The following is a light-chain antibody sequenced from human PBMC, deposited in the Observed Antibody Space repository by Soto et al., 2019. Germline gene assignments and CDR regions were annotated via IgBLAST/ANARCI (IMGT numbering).Light chain of an antibody. V-gene: IGLV2-11*01. Sequence: QSVLTLPRSVSGSPGQSITISCTGTSSDVGVSRSVSWYQQHPGKAPKLIISDVTKRPSGAPYRFSGSKSGNTASLTISGLQAADEADYYCCSYEGRFFFGTGTKVTVL. J-gene: IGLJ1*01. CDR1: SSDVGVSRS. CDR2: DVT. CDR3: CSYEGRFF.